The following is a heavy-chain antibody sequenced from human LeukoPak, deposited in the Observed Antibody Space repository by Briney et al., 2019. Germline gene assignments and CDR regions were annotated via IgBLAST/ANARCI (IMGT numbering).Heavy chain of an antibody. Sequence: VASVKVSCKASGYSFTDYFMHWVRQAPGQGLEWMGWINPNTGDTNYAQQFQGRVTMTRDTSISTAYMELSSLRSDDTAVYYCIMPHYYYYYMDVWGKGTTVTVSS. D-gene: IGHD2-2*01. J-gene: IGHJ6*03. V-gene: IGHV1-2*02. CDR2: INPNTGDT. CDR1: GYSFTDYF. CDR3: IMPHYYYYYMDV.